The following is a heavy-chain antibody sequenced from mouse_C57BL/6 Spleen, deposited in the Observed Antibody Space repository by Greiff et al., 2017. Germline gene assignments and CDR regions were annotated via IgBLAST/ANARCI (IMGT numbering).Heavy chain of an antibody. J-gene: IGHJ4*01. V-gene: IGHV5-17*01. D-gene: IGHD3-2*02. CDR2: ISSGSSTI. Sequence: EVMLVESGGGLVKPGGSLKLSCAASGFTFSDYGMHWVRQAPEKGLEWVAYISSGSSTIYYADTVKGRFTISRDNAKNTLFLQMTSLRSEDTAMYYCATDSSGAMDYWGQGTSVTVSS. CDR3: ATDSSGAMDY. CDR1: GFTFSDYG.